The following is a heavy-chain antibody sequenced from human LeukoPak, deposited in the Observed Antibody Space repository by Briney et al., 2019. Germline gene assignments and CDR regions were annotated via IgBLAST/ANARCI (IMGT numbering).Heavy chain of an antibody. CDR2: IKDDGSEK. V-gene: IGHV3-7*01. Sequence: GGSLRLSCAASGFTFSSYWMSWVRQAPGKGLEWVANIKDDGSEKYYVDSVKGRFTISRDSARNSLYLQMNSLRVEDTAVYYCARDGVYAGFDYWGQGTLVT. CDR3: ARDGVYAGFDY. CDR1: GFTFSSYW. D-gene: IGHD2-8*01. J-gene: IGHJ4*02.